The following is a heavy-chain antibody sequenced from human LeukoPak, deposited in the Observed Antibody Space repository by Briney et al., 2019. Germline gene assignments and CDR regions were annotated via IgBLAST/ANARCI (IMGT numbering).Heavy chain of an antibody. CDR2: ISSSSSTI. CDR3: ARDRGYCSSTSCYYYGMDV. CDR1: GFTFSSYS. D-gene: IGHD2-2*01. J-gene: IGHJ6*02. Sequence: GGSLRLSCAASGFTFSSYSMNWVRQAPGKGLEWVSYISSSSSTIYYADSVKSRFTISRDNAKNSLYLQMNSLRDEDTAVYYCARDRGYCSSTSCYYYGMDVWGQGTTVTVSS. V-gene: IGHV3-48*02.